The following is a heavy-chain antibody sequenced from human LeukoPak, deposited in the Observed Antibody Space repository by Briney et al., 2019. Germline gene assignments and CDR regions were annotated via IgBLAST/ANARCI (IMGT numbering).Heavy chain of an antibody. D-gene: IGHD2-2*01. CDR1: GGSISSSSYY. Sequence: SETLSLTCTVSGGSISSSSYYWGWIRQPPGKGLEWIGRIYTSGSTNYNPSLKSRVTISVDTSKNQFSLKLSSVTAADTAVYYCARSRVGEFDYWGQGTLVTVSS. V-gene: IGHV4-61*02. CDR3: ARSRVGEFDY. CDR2: IYTSGST. J-gene: IGHJ4*02.